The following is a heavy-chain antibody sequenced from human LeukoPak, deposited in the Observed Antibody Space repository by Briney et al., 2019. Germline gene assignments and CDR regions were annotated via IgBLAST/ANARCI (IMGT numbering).Heavy chain of an antibody. Sequence: GGSLRLSCAASGFTFSSYAMHWVRQAPGKGLEWVAVISYDGSNKYYADSVKGRFTISRDNSKNTLYLQMNSLRAEDTAVYYCARVRDFGVVSYYYYYMDVWGKGTTVTVSS. V-gene: IGHV3-30-3*01. D-gene: IGHD3-3*01. CDR1: GFTFSSYA. J-gene: IGHJ6*03. CDR3: ARVRDFGVVSYYYYYMDV. CDR2: ISYDGSNK.